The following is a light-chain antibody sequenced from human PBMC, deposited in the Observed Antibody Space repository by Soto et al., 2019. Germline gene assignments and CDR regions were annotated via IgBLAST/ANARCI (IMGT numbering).Light chain of an antibody. Sequence: EIVMTQSPATLSVSPGERATLSCRASQSVSSNLAWYQQKPGQAPRLLIYGASTRATGIPARFSGSWSGTEFTLTISSPQSEDFAVYYCQQYNKWPPYTFGQGTKLEIK. J-gene: IGKJ2*01. CDR2: GAS. CDR1: QSVSSN. CDR3: QQYNKWPPYT. V-gene: IGKV3-15*01.